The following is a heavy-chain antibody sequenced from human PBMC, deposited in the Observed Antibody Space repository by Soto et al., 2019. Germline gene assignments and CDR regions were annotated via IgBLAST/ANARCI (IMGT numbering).Heavy chain of an antibody. Sequence: QVQLVESGGGVVQPGRSLRLSCAASGFTFSGYAMHWVRQAPGKGLEWVAVISYDGSNKYYADSVKGRFTISRDNSKNTLYLQMNGLRPEDAAVYYCARDQYDILTGPNYLGQGTLVTVSS. CDR1: GFTFSGYA. CDR3: ARDQYDILTGPNY. D-gene: IGHD3-9*01. CDR2: ISYDGSNK. J-gene: IGHJ4*02. V-gene: IGHV3-30-3*01.